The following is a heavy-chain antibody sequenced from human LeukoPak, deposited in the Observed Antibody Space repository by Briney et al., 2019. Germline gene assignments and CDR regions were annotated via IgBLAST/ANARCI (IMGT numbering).Heavy chain of an antibody. J-gene: IGHJ3*02. CDR3: TRVRYSGVGGRFDAFDI. CDR2: IRSKPYGGTT. V-gene: IGHV3-49*03. Sequence: GGSLRLSCTASGFTFGDYAVSWFRQAPGKGLEWVGFIRSKPYGGTTESAASVKARLTISRDDSKSIAYLQVNSLKAEDTAVYYCTRVRYSGVGGRFDAFDIWGQGTMVTVSS. CDR1: GFTFGDYA. D-gene: IGHD6-19*01.